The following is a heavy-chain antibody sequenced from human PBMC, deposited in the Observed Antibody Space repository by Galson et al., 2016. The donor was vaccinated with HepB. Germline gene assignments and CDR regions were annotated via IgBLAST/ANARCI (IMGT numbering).Heavy chain of an antibody. CDR2: ITWSGTIV. V-gene: IGHV3-48*03. D-gene: IGHD4-23*01. J-gene: IGHJ4*02. CDR1: GFTFSTHE. Sequence: SLRLSCAASGFTFSTHEMNWVRQAPGKGLEWVSFITWSGTIVHYAESVKGRFTISRDNDQNLLYLQMNSLSVDDTAVYYCTRRWLRSDDYWGQGTLSTVSS. CDR3: TRRWLRSDDY.